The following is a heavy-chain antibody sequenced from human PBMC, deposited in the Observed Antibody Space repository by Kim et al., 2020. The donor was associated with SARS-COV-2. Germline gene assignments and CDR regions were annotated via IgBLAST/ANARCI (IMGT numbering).Heavy chain of an antibody. CDR2: IYYSGST. D-gene: IGHD3-22*01. CDR3: ARGLKDYDSSGYYYFYYYMDV. V-gene: IGHV4-59*01. J-gene: IGHJ6*03. CDR1: GGSISSYY. Sequence: SETLSLTCTVSGGSISSYYWSWIRQPPGKGLEWIGYIYYSGSTNYNPSLKSRVTISVDTSKNQFSLKLSSVTAADTAVYYCARGLKDYDSSGYYYFYYYMDVWGKGTTVTVSS.